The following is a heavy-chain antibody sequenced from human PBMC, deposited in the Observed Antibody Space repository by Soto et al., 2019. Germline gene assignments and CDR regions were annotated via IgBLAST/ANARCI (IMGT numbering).Heavy chain of an antibody. Sequence: QVQLQQWGAGLLKPSETLSLTCAVYGGSFSDYSWTWIRQPPGKALEWIGQINHSGSANYNPSIRSRDTISGGAPKLHSSLELTSVTVADTAVYYCASGLFAGDAYSGGWYYFEDWGQGTLVTVSS. CDR2: INHSGSA. CDR1: GGSFSDYS. V-gene: IGHV4-34*01. CDR3: ASGLFAGDAYSGGWYYFED. D-gene: IGHD3-10*01. J-gene: IGHJ4*02.